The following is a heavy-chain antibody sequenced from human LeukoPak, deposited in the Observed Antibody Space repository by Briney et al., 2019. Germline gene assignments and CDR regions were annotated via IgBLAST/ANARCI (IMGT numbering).Heavy chain of an antibody. CDR2: IYTSGST. D-gene: IGHD6-13*01. V-gene: IGHV4-4*07. J-gene: IGHJ6*03. Sequence: SETLSLTCTVSGGSISSYYWSWIRQPAGKGLEWIGRIYTSGSTNYNPSLKSRVTMSVDTSKNQFSLKLSSVTAADTAVYYCARVSAGKGYYYYYMDVWGKGTTVTVSS. CDR1: GGSISSYY. CDR3: ARVSAGKGYYYYYMDV.